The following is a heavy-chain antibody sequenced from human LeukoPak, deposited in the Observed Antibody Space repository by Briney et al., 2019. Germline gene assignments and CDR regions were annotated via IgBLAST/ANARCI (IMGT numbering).Heavy chain of an antibody. Sequence: GRSLRLSCAASGFTFSNYWMTWVRQAPGKGLEWVANTKEDASEKYYVDSVRGRFTTSRDNAKNSLYLQMNSLRAEDTAVYYCARLHSGRYYGDAFDVWGQGTVVTVSS. J-gene: IGHJ3*01. CDR3: ARLHSGRYYGDAFDV. CDR2: TKEDASEK. D-gene: IGHD1-26*01. CDR1: GFTFSNYW. V-gene: IGHV3-7*03.